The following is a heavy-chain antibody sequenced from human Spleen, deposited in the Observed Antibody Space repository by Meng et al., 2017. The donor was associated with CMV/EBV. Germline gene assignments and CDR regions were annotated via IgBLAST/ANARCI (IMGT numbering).Heavy chain of an antibody. CDR3: ARDQITKGFDY. CDR2: ISRRGTTI. J-gene: IGHJ4*02. V-gene: IGHV3-48*03. CDR1: GFTFGDYA. Sequence: GESLKISCTASGFTFGDYAMSWVRQAPGKGLEWVSFISRRGTTIYYADSVKGRFTISRDSAKNSLSLQMSSLRAEDTAVYYCARDQITKGFDYWGQGTLVTVSS. D-gene: IGHD1-20*01.